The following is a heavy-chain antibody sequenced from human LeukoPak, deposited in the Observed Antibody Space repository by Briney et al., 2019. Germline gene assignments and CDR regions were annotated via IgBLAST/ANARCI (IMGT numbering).Heavy chain of an antibody. CDR2: IYYSGST. CDR3: AGEKTPYYYGSGSYAFDI. Sequence: TLSLTCTVSGGSISSYYWSWIRQPPGKGLEWIGYIYYSGSTNYNPSLKSRVTISVDTSKNQFSLKLSSVTAADTAVYYCAGEKTPYYYGSGSYAFDIWGQGTMVTVSS. V-gene: IGHV4-59*01. D-gene: IGHD3-10*01. CDR1: GGSISSYY. J-gene: IGHJ3*02.